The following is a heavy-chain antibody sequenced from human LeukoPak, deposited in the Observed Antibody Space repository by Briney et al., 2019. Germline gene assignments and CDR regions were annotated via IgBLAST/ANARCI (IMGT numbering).Heavy chain of an antibody. V-gene: IGHV4-39*01. Sequence: SETLCLTCTVSGGSISSSSYYWHWIRQPPGKGLEWIGTIYYSGSTHYNPSLKSRITISVDMSKNQFSLKLSSMTAADTAVYYCANPAGRALYYFDYWGQGTLVTVSS. CDR1: GGSISSSSYY. CDR3: ANPAGRALYYFDY. J-gene: IGHJ4*02. CDR2: IYYSGST.